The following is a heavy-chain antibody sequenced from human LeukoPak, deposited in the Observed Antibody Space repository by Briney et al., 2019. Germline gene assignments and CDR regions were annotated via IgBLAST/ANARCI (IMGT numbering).Heavy chain of an antibody. J-gene: IGHJ6*02. V-gene: IGHV1-2*02. CDR1: GYTFTGYY. Sequence: ASVKVSCKASGYTFTGYYMHWVRQAPGQGLEWMGWINPNSGGTNYAQKFQGRVTMTRDTSISTAYMELSSLRSDDTAVYYCARDVQQLANYYYYGLDVWGQGTTVTVSS. CDR3: ARDVQQLANYYYYGLDV. CDR2: INPNSGGT. D-gene: IGHD6-13*01.